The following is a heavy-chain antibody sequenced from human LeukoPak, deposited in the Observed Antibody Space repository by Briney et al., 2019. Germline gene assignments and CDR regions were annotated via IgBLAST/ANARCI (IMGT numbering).Heavy chain of an antibody. Sequence: ASVKVSCKASGYTFTGYYMHWVRQAPGQRLEWMGRINPNSGGTNYAQKFQGRVTMTRDTSISTAYMELSRLRSDDTAVYYCARGTMVRGVPRDYWGQGTLVTVSS. D-gene: IGHD3-10*01. CDR3: ARGTMVRGVPRDY. CDR2: INPNSGGT. CDR1: GYTFTGYY. J-gene: IGHJ4*02. V-gene: IGHV1-2*06.